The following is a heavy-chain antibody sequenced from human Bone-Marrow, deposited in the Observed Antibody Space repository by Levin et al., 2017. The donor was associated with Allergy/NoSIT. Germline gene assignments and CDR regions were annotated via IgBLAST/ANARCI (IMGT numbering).Heavy chain of an antibody. CDR3: ARRVGYSDGIFDF. Sequence: SGGSLRLSCVASGFTFSSYWMHWVRQVPGKGLVWVSRINTDGSSTGYADSVKGRFTISRDNTKNTVYLQMNSLRAEDTAVYYCARRVGYSDGIFDFWGQGTLATVSS. V-gene: IGHV3-74*01. D-gene: IGHD5-18*01. CDR1: GFTFSSYW. J-gene: IGHJ4*02. CDR2: INTDGSST.